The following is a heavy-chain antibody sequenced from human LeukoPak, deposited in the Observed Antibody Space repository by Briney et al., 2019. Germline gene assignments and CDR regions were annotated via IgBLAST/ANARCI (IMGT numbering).Heavy chain of an antibody. J-gene: IGHJ4*02. CDR3: ARSWHDFWSGYSLYFDY. CDR1: GGSISSSSYY. V-gene: IGHV4-39*07. CDR2: IYYSGST. D-gene: IGHD3-3*01. Sequence: SETLSLTCTVSGGSISSSSYYWGWIRQPPGKGLEWIGSIYYSGSTYYNPSLKSRVTISVDMSKNQFSLKLSSVTAADTAVYYCARSWHDFWSGYSLYFDYWGQGTLVTVSS.